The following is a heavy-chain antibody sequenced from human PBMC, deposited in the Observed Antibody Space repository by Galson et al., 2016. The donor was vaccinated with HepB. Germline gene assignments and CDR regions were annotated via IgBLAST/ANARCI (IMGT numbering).Heavy chain of an antibody. CDR3: AKDGSRESYYCYYYGLDV. Sequence: SLRLSCAASGFTFSNYAMSWVRQAPGKGLEWVSTISGSGGSTYYADSVKGRFTISRDNSKNTLYLQMNSLRAEDTAVYYCAKDGSRESYYCYYYGLDVWGQGTTVTVSS. J-gene: IGHJ6*02. CDR2: ISGSGGST. CDR1: GFTFSNYA. V-gene: IGHV3-23*01. D-gene: IGHD1-26*01.